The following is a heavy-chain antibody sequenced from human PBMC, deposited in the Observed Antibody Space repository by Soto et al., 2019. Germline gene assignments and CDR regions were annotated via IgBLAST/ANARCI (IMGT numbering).Heavy chain of an antibody. V-gene: IGHV4-31*03. Sequence: PSDTLSLTCTVSGDSISTGGYYWSWIRQHQGKGLEWIGYIYHSGTSYNNPSLKSRLTLSVDTSENQFSLKLSSVTAADTAVYYCARADDYDSSAYYYFYSCGPGTLVPVSA. J-gene: IGHJ4*02. CDR2: IYHSGTS. CDR3: ARADDYDSSAYYYFYS. D-gene: IGHD3-22*01. CDR1: GDSISTGGYY.